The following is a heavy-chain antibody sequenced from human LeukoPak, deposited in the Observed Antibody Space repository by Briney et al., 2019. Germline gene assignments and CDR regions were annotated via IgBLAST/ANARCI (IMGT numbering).Heavy chain of an antibody. Sequence: SETLSLTCSVSGGSISSYYWSWIRQPPGKGLEWIGYIYYSGSTNYNPSLKSRVTISVDTSKNQFSLKLSSVTAADTAVYYCARHDGSSWYGGGWFDPWGQGTLVTVSS. D-gene: IGHD6-13*01. J-gene: IGHJ5*02. CDR1: GGSISSYY. CDR3: ARHDGSSWYGGGWFDP. CDR2: IYYSGST. V-gene: IGHV4-59*08.